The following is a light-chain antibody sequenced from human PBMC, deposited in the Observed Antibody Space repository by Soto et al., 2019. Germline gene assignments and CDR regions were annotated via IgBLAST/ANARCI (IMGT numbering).Light chain of an antibody. CDR1: QGITSF. CDR2: AS. CDR3: QQRNSYPLT. Sequence: DIQLTQSPSFLSASVGDRVSITCRASQGITSFLAWYQQIPGKAPKLLISASTLQSGVPPRFSGSGSGTEFTLTISSLQPEDFGTYYCQQRNSYPLTFGGGTRVAIK. V-gene: IGKV1-9*01. J-gene: IGKJ4*01.